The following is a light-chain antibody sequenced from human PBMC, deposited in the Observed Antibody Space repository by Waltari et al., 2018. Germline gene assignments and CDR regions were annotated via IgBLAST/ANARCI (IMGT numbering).Light chain of an antibody. Sequence: QSVLTQPPSVSGAPGQRVTISCTGSSSNIGAGYDVHWYQQLPGTAPKLLIHGNTNRPSGVPDRFAGSKSGTSASLAITGLQAEDEADYYCHSYDNSPYVIFGGGTKLTVL. V-gene: IGLV1-40*01. CDR1: SSNIGAGYD. CDR3: HSYDNSPYVI. CDR2: GNT. J-gene: IGLJ2*01.